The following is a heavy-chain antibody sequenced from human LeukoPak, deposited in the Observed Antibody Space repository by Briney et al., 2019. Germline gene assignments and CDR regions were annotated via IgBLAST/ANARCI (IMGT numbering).Heavy chain of an antibody. V-gene: IGHV3-7*03. D-gene: IGHD4-23*01. CDR3: ARGNYGGFDS. CDR2: IKQDGSEK. Sequence: GGSLRLSCAASGFTVSSNYMSWVRQAPGKGLEWVANIKQDGSEKYYVDSVKGRFTISRDNAKNSLYLRMSSLRAEDTAVYNCARGNYGGFDSWGQGTLVTVSS. J-gene: IGHJ5*01. CDR1: GFTVSSNY.